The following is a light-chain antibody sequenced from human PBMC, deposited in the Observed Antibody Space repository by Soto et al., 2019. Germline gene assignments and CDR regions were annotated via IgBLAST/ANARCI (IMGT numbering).Light chain of an antibody. J-gene: IGLJ3*02. Sequence: QSALTQPASVSGSPGQSITISCTGTSSDVGGYNYVSWYQQHPGNAPKLLIYEVSNRPSGVFNRFSGSKSGNTASLTISGLQAEDEADYYCTSYTSSSTWVFGGGTKLTVL. CDR2: EVS. CDR1: SSDVGGYNY. V-gene: IGLV2-14*01. CDR3: TSYTSSSTWV.